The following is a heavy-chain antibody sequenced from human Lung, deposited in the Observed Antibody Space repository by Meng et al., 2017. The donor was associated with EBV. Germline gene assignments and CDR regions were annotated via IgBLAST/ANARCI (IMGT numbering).Heavy chain of an antibody. CDR3: ARENRDHYDTSDS. CDR2: IYYSGAT. CDR1: GGSVTSCRYY. J-gene: IGHJ4*02. V-gene: IGHV4-61*01. D-gene: IGHD3-22*01. Sequence: QVQLQESGPELVKPSESLSLTCKVSGGSVTSCRYYWSWIRQAQGKGLEWIGHIYYSGATYYSPSLQSRVAISRATSNNQFSLRLSSVTTADTAVYYWARENRDHYDTSDSWGQGTLVTVAS.